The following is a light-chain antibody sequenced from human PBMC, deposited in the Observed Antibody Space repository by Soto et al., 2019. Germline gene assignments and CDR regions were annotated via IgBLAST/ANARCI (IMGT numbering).Light chain of an antibody. V-gene: IGLV2-14*01. CDR3: TSYTGSGTPV. CDR1: SSDVGGYNY. Sequence: QSALTQPASVSGSPGQSITISCTGTSSDVGGYNYVSWYQQHPGKAPKLMIYEVSNRPSGVSNRFSDSKSGNTASLTISGLQAEDEADYYCTSYTGSGTPVLGEGTKVTV. CDR2: EVS. J-gene: IGLJ2*01.